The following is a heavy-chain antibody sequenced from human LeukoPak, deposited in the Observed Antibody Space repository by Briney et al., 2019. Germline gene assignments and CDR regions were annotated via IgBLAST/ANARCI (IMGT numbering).Heavy chain of an antibody. V-gene: IGHV3-48*02. CDR2: ITSISATK. D-gene: IGHD3-16*01. CDR3: VRDGGGLDC. Sequence: QPGGSLRLSCAASGFAFSTYSMNWVRQAPGKGLEWVSYITSISATKYYADSVKGRFTVSRDNAKSSLFLQMNSLRDEDTAVYYCVRDGGGLDCWGQGTLVTVSS. CDR1: GFAFSTYS. J-gene: IGHJ4*02.